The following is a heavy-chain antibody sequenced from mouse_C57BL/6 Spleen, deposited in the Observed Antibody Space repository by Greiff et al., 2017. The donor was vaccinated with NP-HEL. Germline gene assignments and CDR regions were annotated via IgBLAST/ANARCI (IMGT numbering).Heavy chain of an antibody. D-gene: IGHD2-4*01. V-gene: IGHV1-82*01. Sequence: VQLQQSGPELVKPGASVKISCKASGYAFSSSWMNWVKQRPGKGLEWIGRIYPGDGDTNYNGKFKGKATLTADKSSSTAYMQLSSLTSEDSAVYFCARGDYDPFAYWGQGTLVTL. J-gene: IGHJ3*01. CDR1: GYAFSSSW. CDR3: ARGDYDPFAY. CDR2: IYPGDGDT.